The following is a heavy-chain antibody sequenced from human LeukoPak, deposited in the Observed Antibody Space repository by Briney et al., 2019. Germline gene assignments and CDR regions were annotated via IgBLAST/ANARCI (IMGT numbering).Heavy chain of an antibody. CDR3: AKSLGYCSSTSCYGNDY. V-gene: IGHV3-23*01. J-gene: IGHJ4*02. CDR1: GFTFSTYG. Sequence: GGSLRLSCAASGFTFSTYGMGWVRQAPGKGLEWVSSINDNGGTSTWYADSVKGRFTISRDNSKNTLYLQMNSLRAEDTAVYYCAKSLGYCSSTSCYGNDYWGQGTLVTVSS. CDR2: INDNGGTST. D-gene: IGHD2-2*01.